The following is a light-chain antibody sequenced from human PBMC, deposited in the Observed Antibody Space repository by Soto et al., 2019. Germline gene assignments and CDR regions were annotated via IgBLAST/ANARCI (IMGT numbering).Light chain of an antibody. CDR1: QDISIY. J-gene: IGKJ4*01. Sequence: DIQMTQSPSSLSASVGDRVTITCQASQDISIYLNWYQQKPGKAPKFLIYDASNLETGVPSRFSGTGSGTHFTFTISSLQPEDIATYYCQQYDNLPLTFGGGTKVEIK. CDR3: QQYDNLPLT. V-gene: IGKV1-33*01. CDR2: DAS.